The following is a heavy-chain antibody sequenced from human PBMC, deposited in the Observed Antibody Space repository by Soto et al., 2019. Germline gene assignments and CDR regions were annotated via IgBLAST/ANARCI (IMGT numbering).Heavy chain of an antibody. CDR1: GGSFSGYY. CDR3: ARATYYYDSSGYPWYYYYGMDV. Sequence: SETLSLTXAVYGGSFSGYYWSWIRQPPGKGLEWIGEINHSGSTNYNPSLKSRVTISVDTSKNQFSLKLSSVTAADTAVYYCARATYYYDSSGYPWYYYYGMDVWGQGTTVTVSS. D-gene: IGHD3-22*01. CDR2: INHSGST. V-gene: IGHV4-34*01. J-gene: IGHJ6*02.